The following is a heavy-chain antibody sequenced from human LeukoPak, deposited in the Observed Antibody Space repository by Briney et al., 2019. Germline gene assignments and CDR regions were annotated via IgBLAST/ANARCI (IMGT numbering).Heavy chain of an antibody. Sequence: GGSLRLSCAASGFTFSSYAMSWVRQAPGKGLEWVSAISGSGGITYYADSVKGRFTISRDNSKNTLYLQMNSLRAEDTAVYYCAKSFGDYGDYVSPFGYWGQGTLVTASS. J-gene: IGHJ4*02. V-gene: IGHV3-23*01. CDR1: GFTFSSYA. CDR3: AKSFGDYGDYVSPFGY. D-gene: IGHD4-17*01. CDR2: ISGSGGIT.